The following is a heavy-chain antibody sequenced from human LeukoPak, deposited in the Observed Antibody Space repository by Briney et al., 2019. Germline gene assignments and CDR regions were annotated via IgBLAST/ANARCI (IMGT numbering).Heavy chain of an antibody. Sequence: GGSLRLSCAASGFTVSSNYMSWVRQAPGKGLEWVSSISSSSSYIYYADSVKGRFTISRDNAKNSLYLQMNSLRAEDTAVYYCARAPYYYYGMDVWGQGTTVTVSS. CDR1: GFTVSSNY. V-gene: IGHV3-21*01. J-gene: IGHJ6*02. CDR2: ISSSSSYI. CDR3: ARAPYYYYGMDV.